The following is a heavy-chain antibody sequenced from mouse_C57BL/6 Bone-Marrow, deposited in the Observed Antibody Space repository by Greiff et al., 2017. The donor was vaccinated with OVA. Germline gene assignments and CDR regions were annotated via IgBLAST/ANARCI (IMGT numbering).Heavy chain of an antibody. CDR3: TRIGAYDGYGGFAY. CDR1: GFTFSSYA. V-gene: IGHV5-9-1*02. J-gene: IGHJ3*01. Sequence: DVMLVESGEGLVKPGGSLKLSCAASGFTFSSYAMSWVRQTPEKRLEWVAYISSGGDYIYYADTVKGRFTISRDNARNTLYLQMSSLKSEDTAMYYCTRIGAYDGYGGFAYWGQGTLVTVSA. D-gene: IGHD2-3*01. CDR2: ISSGGDYI.